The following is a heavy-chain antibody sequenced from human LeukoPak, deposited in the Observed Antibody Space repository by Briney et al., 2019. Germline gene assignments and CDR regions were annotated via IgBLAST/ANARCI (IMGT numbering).Heavy chain of an antibody. J-gene: IGHJ3*02. CDR2: IIPIFGTA. D-gene: IGHD2-15*01. Sequence: WASVKVSCKASAGTFSSYAISWVRQAPGQGLEWMGGIIPIFGTANYAQKFQGRVTITADESTSTAYMELSSLRSEDTAVYYCASQNPAAVAFDIWGQGTMVTVSS. V-gene: IGHV1-69*01. CDR1: AGTFSSYA. CDR3: ASQNPAAVAFDI.